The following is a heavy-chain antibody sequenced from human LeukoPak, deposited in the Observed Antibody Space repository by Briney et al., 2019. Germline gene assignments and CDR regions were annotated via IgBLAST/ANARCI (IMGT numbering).Heavy chain of an antibody. CDR3: AREDSSGYTGSDY. CDR2: INAGNGNT. V-gene: IGHV1-3*01. D-gene: IGHD6-19*01. J-gene: IGHJ4*02. Sequence: ASVKVSCKAFGYTFTSYAMHWVRQAPGQRLEWMGWINAGNGNTKYSQKFQGRVTITRDTSASTAYMELSSLGSEDTAVYYCAREDSSGYTGSDYWGQGTLVTVSS. CDR1: GYTFTSYA.